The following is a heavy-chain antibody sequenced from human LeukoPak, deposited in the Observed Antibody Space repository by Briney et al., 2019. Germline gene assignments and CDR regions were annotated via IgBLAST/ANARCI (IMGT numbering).Heavy chain of an antibody. D-gene: IGHD5-18*01. Sequence: GGSLRLSCAASGFTFSSSAMSWVRQAPGKGLEWVSSISARGISTYYADSVKGRFTISRDNAKNSLYLQMNSLRAEDTAVYYCAQIYTYGSSQFDYWGQGTLVTVSS. CDR2: ISARGIST. J-gene: IGHJ4*02. V-gene: IGHV3-23*01. CDR3: AQIYTYGSSQFDY. CDR1: GFTFSSSA.